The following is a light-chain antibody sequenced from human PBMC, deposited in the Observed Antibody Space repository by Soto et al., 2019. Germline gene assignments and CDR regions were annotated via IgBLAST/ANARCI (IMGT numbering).Light chain of an antibody. V-gene: IGKV1-33*01. Sequence: DIQMTQSPSSLSASVGDRVTITCQASQDISFYLNWYHQKPGQAPKLLIYDASNLETGVPSRFSGSGSGTDFTFTISSLQPEDIATYYCQHYDNLLLTFGGGTKVEIK. CDR2: DAS. CDR3: QHYDNLLLT. J-gene: IGKJ4*01. CDR1: QDISFY.